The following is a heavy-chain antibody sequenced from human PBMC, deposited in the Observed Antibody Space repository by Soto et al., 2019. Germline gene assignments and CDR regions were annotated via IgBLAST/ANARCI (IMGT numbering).Heavy chain of an antibody. V-gene: IGHV1-18*04. J-gene: IGHJ6*02. CDR2: ISASNGNT. CDR1: GYTFSSYY. Sequence: ASVKVSCKASGYTFSSYYMNWVRQAPGQGLEWMGWISASNGNTNYAQKFQGRVTMTTDTSTSTAYMELRSLRSDDTAVYYCARGDYYGSGSYYKNYYGMDVWGQGTTVTVSS. CDR3: ARGDYYGSGSYYKNYYGMDV. D-gene: IGHD3-10*01.